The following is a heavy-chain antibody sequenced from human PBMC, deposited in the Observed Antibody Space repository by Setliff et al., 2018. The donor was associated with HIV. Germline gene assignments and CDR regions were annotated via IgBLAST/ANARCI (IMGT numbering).Heavy chain of an antibody. J-gene: IGHJ6*03. CDR1: GDSISSINW. Sequence: LSLTCSVSGDSISSINWWSWVRQPPGKGLEWIGEIYHRGSTNYNASLKSRVTISIDTSKNQFSLKLSSVTAADTAVYYCARGFCSGGFCHPNFYHYMDVWGKGTTVTVSS. CDR3: ARGFCSGGFCHPNFYHYMDV. CDR2: IYHRGST. D-gene: IGHD2-15*01. V-gene: IGHV4-4*02.